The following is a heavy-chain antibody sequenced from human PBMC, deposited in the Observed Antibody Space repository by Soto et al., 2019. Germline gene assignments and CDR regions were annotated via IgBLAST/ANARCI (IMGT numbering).Heavy chain of an antibody. D-gene: IGHD3-3*01. V-gene: IGHV3-30*18. Sequence: QVQLVESGGGVVQPGRSLRLSCAASGFTFSSYGMHWVRQAPGKGLEWVAVISYDGSNKYYADSVKGRFTISRDNSKNTLYLEMNGLRAEDTAVYYCAKDDDFWSGYYRGHHAFDIWGQGTMVTVSS. CDR3: AKDDDFWSGYYRGHHAFDI. CDR2: ISYDGSNK. CDR1: GFTFSSYG. J-gene: IGHJ3*02.